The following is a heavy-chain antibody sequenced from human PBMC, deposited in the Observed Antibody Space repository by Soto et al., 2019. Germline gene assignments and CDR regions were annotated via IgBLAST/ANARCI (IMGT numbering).Heavy chain of an antibody. Sequence: QVQLVESGGGVVQPERSLRLSCAASGFTFSSYAMHWVRQAPGKGLEWVAVISYDGSNKYYADSVKGRFTISRDNSKNTLYLQMNSLRAEDTAVYYCARDRDSSPRGGMDVWGQGTTVTVSS. CDR1: GFTFSSYA. CDR3: ARDRDSSPRGGMDV. D-gene: IGHD6-13*01. V-gene: IGHV3-30-3*01. J-gene: IGHJ6*02. CDR2: ISYDGSNK.